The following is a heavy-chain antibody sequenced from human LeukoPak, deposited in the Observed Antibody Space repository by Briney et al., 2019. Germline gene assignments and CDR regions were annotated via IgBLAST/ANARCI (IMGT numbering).Heavy chain of an antibody. V-gene: IGHV4-59*11. Sequence: NPSENLSLTCTVSGGSISSHYWSWIRQPPGKGLEWIGYIHYSGSMNHNPALKSRVTISVDTSKNQFSLKLTSVTAADTAVYYCARGSTGAWDYWGQGTLVTVSS. CDR3: ARGSTGAWDY. CDR2: IHYSGSM. CDR1: GGSISSHY. J-gene: IGHJ4*02. D-gene: IGHD1-1*01.